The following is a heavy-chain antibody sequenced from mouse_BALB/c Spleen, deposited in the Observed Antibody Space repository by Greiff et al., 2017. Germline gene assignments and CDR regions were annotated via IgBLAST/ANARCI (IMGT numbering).Heavy chain of an antibody. CDR1: GFTFSSYA. Sequence: EVQVVESGGGLVQPGGSLKLSCAASGFTFSSYAMSWVRQTPEKRLEWVASISSGGSTYYPDSVKGRFTISRDNARNILYLQMSSLRSEDTAMYYCSDGYYPFTYWGQGTLVTVSA. J-gene: IGHJ3*01. CDR2: ISSGGST. CDR3: SDGYYPFTY. D-gene: IGHD2-3*01. V-gene: IGHV5-6-5*01.